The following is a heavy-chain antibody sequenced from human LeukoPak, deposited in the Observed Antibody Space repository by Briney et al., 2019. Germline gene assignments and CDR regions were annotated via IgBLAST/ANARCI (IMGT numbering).Heavy chain of an antibody. J-gene: IGHJ4*02. V-gene: IGHV4-38-2*02. CDR2: IYHSGST. CDR1: GYSISSGYY. D-gene: IGHD3-10*01. CDR3: ARDPSGVFDY. Sequence: PSETLSLTCTVSGYSISSGYYWGWIRQPPGKGLEWIGSIYHSGSTYYNPSLKSRVTISVDTSKNQFSLKLSSVTAADTAVYYCARDPSGVFDYWGQGTLVTVSS.